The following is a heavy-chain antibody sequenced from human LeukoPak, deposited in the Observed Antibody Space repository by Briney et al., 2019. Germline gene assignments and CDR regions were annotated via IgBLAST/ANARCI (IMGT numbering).Heavy chain of an antibody. D-gene: IGHD2-2*02. V-gene: IGHV4-39*01. CDR1: GGSICSSSYY. CDR2: IYYSGST. J-gene: IGHJ4*02. CDR3: AVAYCSSTSCYTYYFDY. Sequence: PSETLSLTCTVSGGSICSSSYYWGWIRQPPGKGLEWIGSIYYSGSTYYNPSLKSRVTISVDTSKNQFSLKLSSVTAADTAVYYCAVAYCSSTSCYTYYFDYWGQGTLVTVSS.